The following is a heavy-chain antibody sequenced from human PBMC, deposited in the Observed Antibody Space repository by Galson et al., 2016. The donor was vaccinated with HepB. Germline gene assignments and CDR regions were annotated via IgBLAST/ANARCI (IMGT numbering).Heavy chain of an antibody. J-gene: IGHJ4*02. CDR2: IRSDESWK. CDR3: ARDGGVKVGGDY. V-gene: IGHV3-74*01. CDR1: GFTFSSYW. D-gene: IGHD1-26*01. Sequence: SLRLSCAASGFTFSSYWMHWVRQAPGKGLVWVSPIRSDESWKNYADSVKGRFTISRDNAKNTLYLQMNSLRAEDTAVYYCARDGGVKVGGDYWGQGTLVTVSS.